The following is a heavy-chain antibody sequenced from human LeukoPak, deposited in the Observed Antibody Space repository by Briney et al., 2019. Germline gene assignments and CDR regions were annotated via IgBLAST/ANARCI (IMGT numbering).Heavy chain of an antibody. Sequence: ASVKVSCKASGYTFTSYYMHWVRQAPGQGLEWMGWINPNSGGTNYAQKFQGRVTMTRDTSISTAYMELSRLRSDDTAVYYCARGPRIAAAGKRMIDAFDIWGQGTMVTVSS. CDR3: ARGPRIAAAGKRMIDAFDI. V-gene: IGHV1-2*02. CDR1: GYTFTSYY. D-gene: IGHD6-13*01. J-gene: IGHJ3*02. CDR2: INPNSGGT.